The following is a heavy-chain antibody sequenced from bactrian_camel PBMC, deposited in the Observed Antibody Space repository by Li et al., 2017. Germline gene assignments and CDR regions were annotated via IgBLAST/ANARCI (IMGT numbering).Heavy chain of an antibody. J-gene: IGHJ4*01. V-gene: IGHV3S53*01. CDR1: GYNMEGKC. D-gene: IGHD5*01. CDR2: IVTDGTT. CDR3: AKAAGYGVGWLVPYNY. Sequence: QVQLVESGGETVQAGGSLRLSCVASGYNMEGKCMAWFRQIPGKEREQVAYIVTDGTTTYADSVSGRFTISRDNAKNTLYLQLNSLKTEDTAMYYCAKAAGYGVGWLVPYNYWGQGTQVTVS.